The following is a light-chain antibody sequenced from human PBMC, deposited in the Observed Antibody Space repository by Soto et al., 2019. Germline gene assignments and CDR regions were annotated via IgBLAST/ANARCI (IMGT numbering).Light chain of an antibody. J-gene: IGKJ3*01. Sequence: EIVLTQSPATLSLSPGERATLSCRASQSVSSYLAWYRQKPGQAPRLLIYDASNRATGIPARFSGSGSGTDFTLTISSLEPEDFAVYYCQQRSNWPLFTVGPGTKVDIK. CDR3: QQRSNWPLFT. CDR1: QSVSSY. CDR2: DAS. V-gene: IGKV3-11*01.